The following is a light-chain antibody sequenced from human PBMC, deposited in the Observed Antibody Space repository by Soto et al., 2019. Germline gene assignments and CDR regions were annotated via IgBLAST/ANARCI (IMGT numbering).Light chain of an antibody. CDR3: QQYYSTPYT. V-gene: IGKV4-1*01. Sequence: DIVMTQSPDSLAVSLGERATINCKSSQSVLSSSNNKNSLAWYQQNPGQPPKLLIYWASTRESGVPDRFSGSGSGTDFTLTISSLQAEDVAVYYCQQYYSTPYTFGQGTKLEIK. CDR2: WAS. J-gene: IGKJ2*01. CDR1: QSVLSSSNNKNS.